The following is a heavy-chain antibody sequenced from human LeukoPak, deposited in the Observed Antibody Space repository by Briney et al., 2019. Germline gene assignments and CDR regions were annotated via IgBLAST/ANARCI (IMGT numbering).Heavy chain of an antibody. Sequence: QAGGSLRLSCAASGFTFSSYAMSWVRQAPGKGPEWVSAISGSGGSTYYADSVKGRFTISRDNSKNTLYLQMNSLRAEDTAVYYCAKAPPYYDFWSGSLTHFDYWGQGTLVTVSS. CDR2: ISGSGGST. CDR3: AKAPPYYDFWSGSLTHFDY. J-gene: IGHJ4*02. D-gene: IGHD3-3*01. V-gene: IGHV3-23*01. CDR1: GFTFSSYA.